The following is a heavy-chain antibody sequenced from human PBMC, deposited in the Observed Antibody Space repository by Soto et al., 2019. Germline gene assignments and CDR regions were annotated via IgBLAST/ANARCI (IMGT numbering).Heavy chain of an antibody. CDR3: SNSADYYYYSMDV. Sequence: QVQLVESGGGVVQPGRSLRLSCAASGFTFSSYGMHWVRQAPGKGLEWVAVISYDGSNKYYADSVNGRFTISRDNSKNTLYLQMNSLRAEDTAVYYCSNSADYYYYSMDVWGNGTTVTVSS. V-gene: IGHV3-30*18. J-gene: IGHJ6*03. CDR1: GFTFSSYG. CDR2: ISYDGSNK. D-gene: IGHD2-15*01.